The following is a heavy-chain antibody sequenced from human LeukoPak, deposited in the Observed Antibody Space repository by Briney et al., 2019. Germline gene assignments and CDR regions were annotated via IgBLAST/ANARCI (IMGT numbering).Heavy chain of an antibody. D-gene: IGHD6-19*01. CDR3: ATDRGLYSSGWYFFQY. CDR2: IWYDGSNK. CDR1: GFTFSYYG. J-gene: IGHJ1*01. V-gene: IGHV3-33*01. Sequence: GGSLRLSCAASGFTFSYYGIHWVRQAPGKGLEWVAVIWYDGSNKYYADSVKGRFTISRDNSKNTLYLQMNSLRVEDTAVHYCATDRGLYSSGWYFFQYWGQGTLVTVSS.